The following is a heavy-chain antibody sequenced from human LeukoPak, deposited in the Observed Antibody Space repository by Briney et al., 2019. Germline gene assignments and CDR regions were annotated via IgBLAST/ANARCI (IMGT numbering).Heavy chain of an antibody. CDR1: GGSINSYY. J-gene: IGHJ3*01. Sequence: SETLSLTCTVSGGSINSYYWSWIRQPPGKGLEWIGDIYYSGSPDYSPSLKSRVTISVATSKTQFSLKMSSVTAADTAVYYCAFISSSFLYDAFDVWGQGTMVTVSS. D-gene: IGHD6-13*01. CDR2: IYYSGSP. V-gene: IGHV4-59*01. CDR3: AFISSSFLYDAFDV.